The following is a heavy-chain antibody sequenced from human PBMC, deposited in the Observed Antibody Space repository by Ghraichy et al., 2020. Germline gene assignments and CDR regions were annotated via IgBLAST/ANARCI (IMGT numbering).Heavy chain of an antibody. CDR3: AGGGDYYSMDF. V-gene: IGHV1-8*01. Sequence: ASVKVSCKASGYTFTRHDVNWVRQAPGQGLEWMGWMNPNSGNTAYAQKFLGRLTLTRNTSVTTAYLDLSSLTSEDTAVYYCAGGGDYYSMDFWGQGTLLTVSS. CDR2: MNPNSGNT. CDR1: GYTFTRHD. J-gene: IGHJ4*02. D-gene: IGHD2-21*02.